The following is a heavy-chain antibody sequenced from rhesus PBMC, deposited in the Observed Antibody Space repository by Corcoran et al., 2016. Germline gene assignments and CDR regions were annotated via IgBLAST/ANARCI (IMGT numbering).Heavy chain of an antibody. CDR2: MYGGSGST. D-gene: IGHD3-16*01. CDR3: ARYRGSRLDS. CDR1: GGSISSNY. J-gene: IGHJ6*01. V-gene: IGHV4-147*01. Sequence: QVQLQESGPGLVKPSETLSLTCAVSGGSISSNYWSWIRQSPGKGLEWIGYMYGGSGSTSYNPSLKSRVTISTDTSKNQFSLKLSSVTAADTAVYYCARYRGSRLDSWGQGVVVTVSS.